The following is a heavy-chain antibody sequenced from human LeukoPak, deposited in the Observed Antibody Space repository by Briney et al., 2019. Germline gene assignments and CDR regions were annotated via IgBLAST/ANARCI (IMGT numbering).Heavy chain of an antibody. D-gene: IGHD3-22*01. CDR3: ARGLFTMIVVAPGDGAFDI. CDR2: INPNGGST. J-gene: IGHJ3*02. Sequence: ASVTVSFTAAGYIFTDYYMHWVRQAPGQGLERMGLINPNGGSTSYAQKFQGRVTMTRDTSMSTVYMELSSLRSEDTAVYYCARGLFTMIVVAPGDGAFDIWGQGTMVTVSS. CDR1: GYIFTDYY. V-gene: IGHV1-46*01.